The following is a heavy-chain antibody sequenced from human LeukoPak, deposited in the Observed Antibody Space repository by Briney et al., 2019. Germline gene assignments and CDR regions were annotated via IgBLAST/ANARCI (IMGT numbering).Heavy chain of an antibody. V-gene: IGHV3-23*01. J-gene: IGHJ4*02. CDR2: IKGSSGST. CDR3: AKDRTTFDY. CDR1: GFSFNIYA. Sequence: GGSLRLSCAASGFSFNIYAMNWVGPAPGKGVECVLAIKGSSGSTYYADSVKGRFTISRDDSQNTLYLQMNSLRAEDTAVYYCAKDRTTFDYWGRGTLVTVSS. D-gene: IGHD4-11*01.